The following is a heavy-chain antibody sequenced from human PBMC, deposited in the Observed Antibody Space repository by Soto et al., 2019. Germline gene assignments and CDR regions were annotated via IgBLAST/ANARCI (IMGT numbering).Heavy chain of an antibody. Sequence: QVQLVQSGAEEKKPGASVKVSCKASGYTFTSYGISWVRQAPGQGLEWMGWISAYNGNTNYAQKLQGRVTMTTDTSTSTAYMELRILRSDDTAVYYCARVPLIVVVPAAIAAFDIWGQGTMVTVSS. D-gene: IGHD2-2*01. J-gene: IGHJ3*02. CDR1: GYTFTSYG. CDR3: ARVPLIVVVPAAIAAFDI. V-gene: IGHV1-18*01. CDR2: ISAYNGNT.